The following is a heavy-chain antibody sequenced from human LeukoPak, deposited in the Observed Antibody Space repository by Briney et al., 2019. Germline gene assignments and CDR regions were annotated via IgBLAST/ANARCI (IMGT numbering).Heavy chain of an antibody. CDR2: INKGGSFI. V-gene: IGHV3-21*01. CDR3: AREVLDIVEPGTNTIDY. CDR1: GFTFRDYT. J-gene: IGHJ4*02. Sequence: GGSLRLSCAASGFTFRDYTMNWVRQAPGKGLEWVSAINKGGSFIKYADSVKGRFIVSRDNAKNLLFLQMNSLRVEDTALYFCAREVLDIVEPGTNTIDYWGQGTRVTVSS. D-gene: IGHD2-8*01.